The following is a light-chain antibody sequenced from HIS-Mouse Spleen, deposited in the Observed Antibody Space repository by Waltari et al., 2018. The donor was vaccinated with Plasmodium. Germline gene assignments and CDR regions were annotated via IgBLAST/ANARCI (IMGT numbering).Light chain of an antibody. CDR3: YSTDSSGNHRV. J-gene: IGLJ3*02. CDR1: ALHKQY. Sequence: SSELTQPPSVSVSPGQTARITCSGDALHKQYAYWYQQKSGQAPVLVIYEDSKRPSGIPERFSGSSSGTMATLTISGAQVEDEADYYCYSTDSSGNHRVFGGGTKLTVL. CDR2: EDS. V-gene: IGLV3-10*01.